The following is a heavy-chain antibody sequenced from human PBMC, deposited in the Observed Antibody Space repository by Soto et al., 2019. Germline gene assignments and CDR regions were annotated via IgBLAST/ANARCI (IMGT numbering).Heavy chain of an antibody. Sequence: LSLTCTVSVGSISDNSWSWIRQPPGKGLEWIGYVFNTGTTNYNASLKSRVTTSVDTSKNQFSLRLTSVTAADTAVYYCAGTRIAENWFDPWGQGTLVTVSS. CDR2: VFNTGTT. D-gene: IGHD6-13*01. J-gene: IGHJ5*02. CDR3: AGTRIAENWFDP. CDR1: VGSISDNS. V-gene: IGHV4-59*01.